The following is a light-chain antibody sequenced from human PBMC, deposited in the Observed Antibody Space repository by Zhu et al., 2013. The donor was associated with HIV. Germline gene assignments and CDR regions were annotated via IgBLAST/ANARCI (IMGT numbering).Light chain of an antibody. CDR2: DNS. CDR1: NIGSKS. J-gene: IGLJ1*01. CDR3: QVWNSHSDHYV. Sequence: SYELTQPPSVSVAPGKTARISCGGDNIGSKSVHWYQQKPGQAPVLVIYDNSDRPSGIPDRFSGSNSGNTATLTISRVEAGDEADYYCQVWNSHSDHYVFGAGTKVTVL. V-gene: IGLV3-21*04.